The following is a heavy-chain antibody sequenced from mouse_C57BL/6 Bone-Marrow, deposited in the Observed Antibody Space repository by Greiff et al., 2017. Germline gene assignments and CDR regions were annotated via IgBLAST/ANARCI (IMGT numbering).Heavy chain of an antibody. V-gene: IGHV5-9*01. CDR3: ARGYYYGSSLCFDY. Sequence: DVMLVESGGGLVKPGGSLKLSCAASGFTFSSYTMSWVCQTPEKRLEWVATISGGGGNTYYPDSVKGRFTISRDNAKNTLYLQMSSLRSEDTALYYCARGYYYGSSLCFDYWGQGTTLTVSS. CDR1: GFTFSSYT. D-gene: IGHD1-1*01. CDR2: ISGGGGNT. J-gene: IGHJ2*01.